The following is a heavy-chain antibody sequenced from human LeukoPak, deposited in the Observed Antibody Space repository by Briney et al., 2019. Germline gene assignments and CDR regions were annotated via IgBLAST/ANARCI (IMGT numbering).Heavy chain of an antibody. J-gene: IGHJ4*02. CDR2: INHSGST. CDR3: AAHPPFYYFDY. V-gene: IGHV4-34*01. Sequence: PSETLSLTCAVYGGSFSGYYWSWIRQPPGKGLEWIGEINHSGSTNYNPSLKSRVTISVDTSKKQFSLKLSSVTAADTAVYYCAAHPPFYYFDYWGQGTLVTVSS. CDR1: GGSFSGYY. D-gene: IGHD2/OR15-2a*01.